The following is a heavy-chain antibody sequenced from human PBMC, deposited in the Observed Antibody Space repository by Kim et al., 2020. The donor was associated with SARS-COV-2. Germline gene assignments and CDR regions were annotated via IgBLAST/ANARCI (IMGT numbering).Heavy chain of an antibody. J-gene: IGHJ3*02. CDR2: ISSNGGST. Sequence: GGSLRLSCSASGFTFSSYAMHWVRQAPGKGLEYVSAISSNGGSTYYADSVKGRFTISRDNSKNTLYLQMSSLRAEDTAVYYCVKDCEGYYGSGSYLSCAFDIWGQGTMVTVSS. D-gene: IGHD3-10*01. V-gene: IGHV3-64D*06. CDR1: GFTFSSYA. CDR3: VKDCEGYYGSGSYLSCAFDI.